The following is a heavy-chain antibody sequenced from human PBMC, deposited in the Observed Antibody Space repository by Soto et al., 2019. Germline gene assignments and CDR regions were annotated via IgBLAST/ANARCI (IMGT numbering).Heavy chain of an antibody. J-gene: IGHJ4*02. CDR2: IYYSGST. Sequence: SETLSLTCTVSGGSISSYYWSWIRQPPGKGLEWIGYIYYSGSTNYNPSLKSRVTISVDTSKNQFSLKLSSVTAADTAVYYCARDRGTTGIHYYFAYWGQGTLVTVSS. D-gene: IGHD1-1*01. CDR3: ARDRGTTGIHYYFAY. V-gene: IGHV4-59*01. CDR1: GGSISSYY.